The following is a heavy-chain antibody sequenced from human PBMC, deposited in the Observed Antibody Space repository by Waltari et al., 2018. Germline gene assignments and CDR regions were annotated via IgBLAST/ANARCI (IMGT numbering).Heavy chain of an antibody. CDR2: IYYSGST. J-gene: IGHJ6*02. D-gene: IGHD5-18*01. CDR1: GGSISSSSYY. CDR3: ARRTPDLYSYGYGYYYYGMDV. V-gene: IGHV4-39*01. Sequence: QLQLQESGPGLVKPSETLSLTCTVSGGSISSSSYYWGWIRQPPGKGLEWIGSIYYSGSTYYNPSLKSRVTISVDTSKNQFSLKLSSVTAADTAVYYCARRTPDLYSYGYGYYYYGMDVWGQGTTVTVSS.